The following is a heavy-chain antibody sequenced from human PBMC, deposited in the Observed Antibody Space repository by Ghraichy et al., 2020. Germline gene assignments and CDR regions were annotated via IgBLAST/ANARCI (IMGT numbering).Heavy chain of an antibody. Sequence: GESLNISCAASGFTFSSYAMHWVRQAPGKGLEYVSAISSNGGSTYYANSVKGRFTISRDNSKNTLYLQMGSLRAEDMAVYYCARDGGYSYGYYFDYWGQGTLVTVSS. CDR3: ARDGGYSYGYYFDY. J-gene: IGHJ4*02. CDR2: ISSNGGST. CDR1: GFTFSSYA. D-gene: IGHD5-18*01. V-gene: IGHV3-64*01.